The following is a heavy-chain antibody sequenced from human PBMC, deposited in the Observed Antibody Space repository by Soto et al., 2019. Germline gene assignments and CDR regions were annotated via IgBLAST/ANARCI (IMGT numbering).Heavy chain of an antibody. CDR1: GGSISSGDYY. CDR2: IYYSGST. CDR3: AREVVGGYQFSSAGMDV. J-gene: IGHJ6*02. V-gene: IGHV4-30-4*01. Sequence: SETLSLTCTVSGGSISSGDYYWSWIRQPPGKGLEWIGYIYYSGSTYYNPSLKSRVTISVDTSKNQFSLKLSSVTAADTAVNYCAREVVGGYQFSSAGMDVWGQGTTVTVSS. D-gene: IGHD6-19*01.